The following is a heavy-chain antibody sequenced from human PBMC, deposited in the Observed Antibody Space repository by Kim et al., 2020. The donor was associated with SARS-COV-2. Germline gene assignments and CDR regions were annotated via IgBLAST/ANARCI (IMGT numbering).Heavy chain of an antibody. D-gene: IGHD2-2*03. CDR2: IDGSDVTT. J-gene: IGHJ4*02. CDR1: GFTFTGYA. Sequence: GGSLRLSCTTSGFTFTGYAMSWVRQAPGKGLEWVSSIDGSDVTTYYVDSVKGRFTISRDNSKNTLYLQMNSLRADDTAVYYCMKGGWGWIWDHWGQGTRVTVSS. V-gene: IGHV3-23*01. CDR3: MKGGWGWIWDH.